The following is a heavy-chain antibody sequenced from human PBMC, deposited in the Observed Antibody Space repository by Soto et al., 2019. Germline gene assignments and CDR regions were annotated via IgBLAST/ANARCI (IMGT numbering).Heavy chain of an antibody. J-gene: IGHJ4*02. CDR1: GGTFSSYA. V-gene: IGHV1-69*13. D-gene: IGHD3-22*01. CDR2: IIPIFGTA. CDR3: ARDYYDSSGYSPLQFDY. Sequence: SVKVSYKASGGTFSSYAISWVRQAPGQGLEWMGGIIPIFGTANYAQKFQGRVTITADESTSTAYMELSSLRSEDTAVYYCARDYYDSSGYSPLQFDYWGQGTLVTVSS.